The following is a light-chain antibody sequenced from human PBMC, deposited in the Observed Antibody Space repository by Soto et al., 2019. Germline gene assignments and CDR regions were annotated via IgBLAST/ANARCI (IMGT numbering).Light chain of an antibody. CDR2: GAT. J-gene: IGKJ5*01. CDR1: QSVSIL. CDR3: QQYNNWTFS. Sequence: EIVMTQSPVTLSVSPGERATLSCGASQSVSILLAWYQQKPGKAPRLLIHGATTRATGIPARLRGSGYGTELTLTISGLKYEDFELYLCQQYNNWTFSFGPGTRLEIK. V-gene: IGKV3-15*01.